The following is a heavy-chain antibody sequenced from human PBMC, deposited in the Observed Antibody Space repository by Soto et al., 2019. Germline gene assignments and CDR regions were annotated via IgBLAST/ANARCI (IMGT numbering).Heavy chain of an antibody. Sequence: PGGSLRLSCAASGFTFSSYGMHWVRQAPGKGLEWVAVISYDGGNKYYADSVKGRFTISGDNSKNTLYLQMNSLRAEDTAVYYCAKCITHLSGGSCYGFDYWGQGTLVTVSS. D-gene: IGHD2-15*01. V-gene: IGHV3-30*18. J-gene: IGHJ4*02. CDR1: GFTFSSYG. CDR3: AKCITHLSGGSCYGFDY. CDR2: ISYDGGNK.